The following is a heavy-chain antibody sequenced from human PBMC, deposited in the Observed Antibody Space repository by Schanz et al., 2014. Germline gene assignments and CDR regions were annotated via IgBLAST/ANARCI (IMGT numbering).Heavy chain of an antibody. V-gene: IGHV3-23*04. CDR3: AKDQGSYGSGSYSYFDY. CDR2: MIGSGSSV. J-gene: IGHJ4*02. CDR1: GFTFSIYG. D-gene: IGHD3-10*01. Sequence: VHLVESGGGLVQPGGSLRLSCAASGFTFSIYGMSWVRQAPGKGLEWVSRMIGSGSSVFYADSVKGRFTISRDNLKNTVYLQMNSLRAGDTAVYYCAKDQGSYGSGSYSYFDYWGQGTLVTVSS.